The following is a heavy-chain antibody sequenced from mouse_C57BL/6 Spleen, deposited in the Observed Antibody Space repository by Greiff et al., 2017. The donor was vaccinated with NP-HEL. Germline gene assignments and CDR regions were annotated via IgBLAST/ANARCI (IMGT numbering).Heavy chain of an antibody. CDR1: GFTFSDYG. CDR3: AMAGMKYQFAY. CDR2: ISSGSSTI. Sequence: EVQGVESGGGLVKPGGSLKLSCAASGFTFSDYGMHWVRQAPEKGLEWVAYISSGSSTIYYADTVKGRFTISRDNAKNTLFLQMTSLRSEDTAMYYCAMAGMKYQFAYWGQGTLVTVSA. D-gene: IGHD5-1*01. V-gene: IGHV5-17*01. J-gene: IGHJ3*01.